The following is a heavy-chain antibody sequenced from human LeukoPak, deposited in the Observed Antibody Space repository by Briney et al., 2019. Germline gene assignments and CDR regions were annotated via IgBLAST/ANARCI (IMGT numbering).Heavy chain of an antibody. CDR3: ARVPRVYYYGMDV. D-gene: IGHD2-2*01. V-gene: IGHV4-30-2*01. CDR2: IYHSGST. Sequence: SQTLSPTCAVSGGSISSGGYSWSWIRQPPGKGLEWIGYIYHSGSTYYNPSLKSRVTISVDRSKNQFSLKLSSVTAADTAVYYCARVPRVYYYGMDVWGQGTTVTVSS. CDR1: GGSISSGGYS. J-gene: IGHJ6*02.